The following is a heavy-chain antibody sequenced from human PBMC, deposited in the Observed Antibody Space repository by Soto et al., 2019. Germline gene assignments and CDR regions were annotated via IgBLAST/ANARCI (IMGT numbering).Heavy chain of an antibody. CDR2: INYSGGT. D-gene: IGHD3-22*01. Sequence: QVQLQESGPGLVKPSQTLSLTCSVSGGSISSSAYYWSWIRQHPGKGQEWIGYINYSGGTFYNPSRNRRISISVDTSKNQFSLRLSSVTAADTAVYYCARERLDSSDYYSGAFDIWGQGTMVTVSS. CDR3: ARERLDSSDYYSGAFDI. J-gene: IGHJ3*02. CDR1: GGSISSSAYY. V-gene: IGHV4-31*03.